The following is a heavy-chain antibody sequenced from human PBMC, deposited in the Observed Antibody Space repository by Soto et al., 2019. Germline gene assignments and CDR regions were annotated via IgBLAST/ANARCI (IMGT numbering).Heavy chain of an antibody. CDR1: GFTFSSYA. D-gene: IGHD3-10*01. V-gene: IGHV3-23*01. Sequence: GGSLRLSCAASGFTFSSYAMSWVRQAPGKGLEWVSAISGSGGSTYYADSVKGRFTISRDNSKNTLYLQMNSLRAEDTAVYYCAKEGGNSVTMVRGVIDFDYWGQGTLVTVSS. J-gene: IGHJ4*02. CDR3: AKEGGNSVTMVRGVIDFDY. CDR2: ISGSGGST.